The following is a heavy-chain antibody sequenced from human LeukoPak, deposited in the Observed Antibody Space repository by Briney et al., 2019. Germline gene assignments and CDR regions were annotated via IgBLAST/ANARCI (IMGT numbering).Heavy chain of an antibody. D-gene: IGHD6-19*01. J-gene: IGHJ3*02. CDR3: AKDTGWSGWSDAFDI. CDR2: INNDGSYI. V-gene: IGHV3-21*01. CDR1: GFIFSNSA. Sequence: GGSLRLSCAASGFIFSNSAMNWVRQAPGKGLEWVSYINNDGSYIYYAGSVKGRFTISRDNAKNSLYLRLNSLRVEDTAVYYCAKDTGWSGWSDAFDIWGQGTMVTVSS.